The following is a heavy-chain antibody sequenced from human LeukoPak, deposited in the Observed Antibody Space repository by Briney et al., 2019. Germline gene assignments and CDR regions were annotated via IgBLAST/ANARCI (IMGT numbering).Heavy chain of an antibody. Sequence: GRSLRLSCAASGFTFSSYSMNWVRQAPGKGLEWVSSISGSSTYIYYADSVKGRFTISRDSAKNSLYLQMNSLRAEDTAVYYCTRSPGVFTALDYWGQGTLVTVSS. CDR3: TRSPGVFTALDY. V-gene: IGHV3-21*01. CDR2: ISGSSTYI. D-gene: IGHD7-27*01. CDR1: GFTFSSYS. J-gene: IGHJ4*02.